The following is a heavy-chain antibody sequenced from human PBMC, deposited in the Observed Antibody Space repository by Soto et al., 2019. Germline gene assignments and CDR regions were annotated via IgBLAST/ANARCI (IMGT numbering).Heavy chain of an antibody. CDR1: GFTFSSYE. J-gene: IGHJ3*02. CDR2: ISSSGSTI. Sequence: SLGLSCAASGFTFSSYEMNWVRQAPGKGLEWVSYISSSGSTIYYADSVKGRFTISRDNAKNSLYLQMNSLRAGDTAVYYCARDRICSSTSCYRGYANVDAFDIWGQGTMVTVSS. CDR3: ARDRICSSTSCYRGYANVDAFDI. D-gene: IGHD2-2*02. V-gene: IGHV3-48*03.